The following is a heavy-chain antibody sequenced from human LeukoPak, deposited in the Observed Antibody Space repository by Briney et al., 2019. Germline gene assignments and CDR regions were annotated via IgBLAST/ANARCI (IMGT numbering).Heavy chain of an antibody. Sequence: EASVKVSCKASGGAFSSYAISWVRQAPGQGLEWMGGIIPIFGTANYAQKFQGRVTITADESTSTAYMELSSLRSEDTAVYYCASFGVVMDTNTIYALDYWGQGTLVTVSS. CDR1: GGAFSSYA. J-gene: IGHJ4*02. CDR3: ASFGVVMDTNTIYALDY. D-gene: IGHD3-3*01. V-gene: IGHV1-69*13. CDR2: IIPIFGTA.